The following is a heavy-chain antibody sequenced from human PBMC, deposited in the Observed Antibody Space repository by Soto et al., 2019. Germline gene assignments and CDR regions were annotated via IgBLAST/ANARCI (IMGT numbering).Heavy chain of an antibody. Sequence: QPGGSLRLSCAASGFTFSSYGMHWVRQAPGKGLEWVAVTSYDGSKKYYADSVKGRFTISRDNSKNTLYLQMNSLRAEDTAVYYCAKGRRPGYSSSWYYYYGMDVWGQGTTVTVSS. CDR2: TSYDGSKK. J-gene: IGHJ6*02. CDR1: GFTFSSYG. V-gene: IGHV3-30*18. CDR3: AKGRRPGYSSSWYYYYGMDV. D-gene: IGHD6-13*01.